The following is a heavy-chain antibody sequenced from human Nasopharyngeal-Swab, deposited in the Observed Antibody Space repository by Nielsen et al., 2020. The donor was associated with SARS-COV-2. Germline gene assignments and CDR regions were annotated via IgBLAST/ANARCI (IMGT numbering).Heavy chain of an antibody. CDR2: IYYSGST. V-gene: IGHV4-39*01. CDR3: ARRAVLGSYCSGGSCYSGGFDP. CDR1: GGSISSSSYY. D-gene: IGHD2-15*01. Sequence: SETLSLTCTVSGGSISSSSYYWGWIRQPPGKGLEWIGSIYYSGSTYYNPSLKSRVTISVDTSKNQFSLKLSSVTAAHTAVYYCARRAVLGSYCSGGSCYSGGFDPWGQGTLVTVSS. J-gene: IGHJ5*02.